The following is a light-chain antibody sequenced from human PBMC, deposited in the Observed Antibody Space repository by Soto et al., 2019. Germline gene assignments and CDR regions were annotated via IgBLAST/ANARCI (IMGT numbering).Light chain of an antibody. CDR1: SSDVGGYNY. Sequence: QSALTQPASVSGSPGRSITISCTGTSSDVGGYNYVSWYQQHPGKAPKLMIYEVSNRPSGISNRFSGSKSGNTASLTISGLRAEDEADYYCSSFASSTTLVFGTGTKVTVL. V-gene: IGLV2-14*01. CDR3: SSFASSTTLV. CDR2: EVS. J-gene: IGLJ1*01.